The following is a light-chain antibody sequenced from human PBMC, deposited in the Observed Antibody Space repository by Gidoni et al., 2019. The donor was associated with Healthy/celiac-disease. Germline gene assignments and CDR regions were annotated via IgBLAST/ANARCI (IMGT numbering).Light chain of an antibody. CDR3: QQYNNWPPLLT. CDR1: QSVSSN. CDR2: GAS. J-gene: IGKJ4*01. V-gene: IGKV3-15*01. Sequence: IVMTQSPATLSVSPGERATLSCRARQSVSSNLAWYQQKPCQAPRLLIYGASTRATGIPARFSGSGSGTEFTLTISSLQSEDFAVYYCQQYNNWPPLLTFXGXTKVEIK.